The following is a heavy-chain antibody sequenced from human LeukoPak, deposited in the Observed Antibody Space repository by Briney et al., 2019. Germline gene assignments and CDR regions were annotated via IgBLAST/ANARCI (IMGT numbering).Heavy chain of an antibody. CDR2: IIPIFGTA. D-gene: IGHD3-22*01. CDR1: GYTFNSYG. V-gene: IGHV1-69*13. CDR3: ARGRGYYDSSGYYPFDY. J-gene: IGHJ4*02. Sequence: GASVKVSCKTSGYTFNSYGISWVRQAPGQGLEWMGGIIPIFGTANYAQKFQGRVTITADESTSTAYMELSSLRSEDTAVYYCARGRGYYDSSGYYPFDYWGQGTLVTVSS.